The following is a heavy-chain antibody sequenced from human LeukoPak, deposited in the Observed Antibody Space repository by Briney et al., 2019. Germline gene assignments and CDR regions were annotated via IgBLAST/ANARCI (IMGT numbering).Heavy chain of an antibody. V-gene: IGHV4-4*07. Sequence: PSETQSLTCTVSGDSISDYYWSWIRQPAGKGLEWIGRISTSGSTNYNPSLKSRATMSVDTSKNQFSLNLRSLSAADTAVYYCARAGSTVSLFDYWGQGSLVTVSS. CDR1: GDSISDYY. D-gene: IGHD4-17*01. CDR2: ISTSGST. CDR3: ARAGSTVSLFDY. J-gene: IGHJ4*02.